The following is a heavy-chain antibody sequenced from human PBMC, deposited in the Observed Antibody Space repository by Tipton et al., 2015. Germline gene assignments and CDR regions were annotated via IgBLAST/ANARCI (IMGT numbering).Heavy chain of an antibody. CDR3: SGDSSSSVDYFDS. D-gene: IGHD6-6*01. CDR1: GFSFRSYW. CDR2: MKQDGSEK. J-gene: IGHJ4*02. V-gene: IGHV3-7*03. Sequence: SLRLSCAASGFSFRSYWMAWLRQAPGKGLEWVANMKQDGSEKTYLDSVEGRFTISRDNANNSLCLQMNSLRAEDTAVYYCSGDSSSSVDYFDSWGQGTLVTVSS.